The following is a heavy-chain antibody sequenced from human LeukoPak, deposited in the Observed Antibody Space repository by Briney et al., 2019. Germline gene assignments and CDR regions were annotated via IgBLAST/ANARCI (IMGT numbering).Heavy chain of an antibody. Sequence: GGSLRLSCAASGFTFSSYEMNWVRQAPGKGLEWVSYISSSGSTKYYADSVKGRFTISRDNAKDSLYPQMNSLRAEDTAVYYCARDRRRDGYNYLDYWGQGTLVTVSS. J-gene: IGHJ4*02. CDR1: GFTFSSYE. CDR2: ISSSGSTK. V-gene: IGHV3-48*03. D-gene: IGHD5-24*01. CDR3: ARDRRRDGYNYLDY.